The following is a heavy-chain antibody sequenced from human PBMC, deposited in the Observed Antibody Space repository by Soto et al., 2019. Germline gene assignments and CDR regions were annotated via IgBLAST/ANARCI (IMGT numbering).Heavy chain of an antibody. CDR1: GFTFSSSW. V-gene: IGHV3-7*03. CDR3: VRVYDILTGYSIGPSHYYYYGMDV. CDR2: IKCDGSEK. J-gene: IGHJ6*02. Sequence: GGSLRLSCAASGFTFSSSWMHWVCQAPEKGLEWVADIKCDGSEKYYVDSVKGRLTISRDNAKNSLYLQVNSLRAEDMTVYYCVRVYDILTGYSIGPSHYYYYGMDVWGQGTTVTVSS. D-gene: IGHD3-9*01.